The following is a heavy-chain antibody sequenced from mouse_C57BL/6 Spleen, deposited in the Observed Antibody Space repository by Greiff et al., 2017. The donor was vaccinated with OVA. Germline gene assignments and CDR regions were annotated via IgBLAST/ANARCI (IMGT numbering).Heavy chain of an antibody. CDR1: GYAFTNYL. V-gene: IGHV1-54*01. CDR3: ARDYYGSREAFGD. Sequence: QVQLKESGAELVRPGTSVKVSCKASGYAFTNYLIEWVKQRPGQGLEWIGVINPGSGGTNYNEKFKGKATLTADKSSSTAYMQLSSLTSEDSAVYCCARDYYGSREAFGDWGQGTTLTVSS. D-gene: IGHD1-1*01. J-gene: IGHJ2*01. CDR2: INPGSGGT.